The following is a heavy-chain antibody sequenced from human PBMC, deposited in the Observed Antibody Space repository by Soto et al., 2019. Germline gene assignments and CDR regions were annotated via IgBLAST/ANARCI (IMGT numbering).Heavy chain of an antibody. J-gene: IGHJ4*02. D-gene: IGHD3-10*01. V-gene: IGHV4-59*08. CDR3: ARRKGKPYGSGSLPPYFDY. CDR1: GGSISSYY. CDR2: IYYSGST. Sequence: QVQLQESGPGLVKPSETLSLTCTVSGGSISSYYWSWIRQPPGKGLEWIGCIYYSGSTNYNPSLKSRVTISVDTSKNQFSLKLSSVTAADTAVYYCARRKGKPYGSGSLPPYFDYWGQGTLVTVSS.